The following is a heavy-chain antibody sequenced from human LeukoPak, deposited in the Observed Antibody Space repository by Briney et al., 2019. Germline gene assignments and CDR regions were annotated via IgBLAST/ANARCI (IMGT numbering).Heavy chain of an antibody. D-gene: IGHD3-22*01. CDR3: ARFTYDTGFDI. CDR1: GGTFSSYA. V-gene: IGHV1-69*06. J-gene: IGHJ3*02. CDR2: IIPIFGTA. Sequence: SVKVSCKASGGTFSSYAISWVRQAPGQGLEWMGGIIPIFGTANYAQKFQGGVTITADKSTSTAYMELSSLRSEDTAVYYCARFTYDTGFDIWGQGTMVTVSS.